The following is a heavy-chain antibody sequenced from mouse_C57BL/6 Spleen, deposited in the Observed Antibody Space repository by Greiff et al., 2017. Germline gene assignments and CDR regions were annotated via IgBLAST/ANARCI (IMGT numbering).Heavy chain of an antibody. Sequence: QVQLQQSGPGLVQPSQSLSITCTVSGFSLTSYGVHWVRQSPGKGLEWLGVIWRGGSTDYNAAFMSRLSITKDNSKSQVFFKMNSLQADDTAIYYCAKGVYYYGSSWSYYAMDYWGQGTSVTVSS. CDR1: GFSLTSYG. D-gene: IGHD1-1*01. CDR3: AKGVYYYGSSWSYYAMDY. V-gene: IGHV2-5*01. J-gene: IGHJ4*01. CDR2: IWRGGST.